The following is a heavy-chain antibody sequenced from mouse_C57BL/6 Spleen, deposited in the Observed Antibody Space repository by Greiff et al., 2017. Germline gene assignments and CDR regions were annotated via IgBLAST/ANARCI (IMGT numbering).Heavy chain of an antibody. CDR2: IYPGSGST. V-gene: IGHV1-55*01. CDR3: ARGGGNYVYAMDY. CDR1: GYTFTSYW. D-gene: IGHD2-1*01. J-gene: IGHJ4*01. Sequence: VQLQQPGAELVKPGASVKMSCKASGYTFTSYWITWVKQRPGQGLGWIGDIYPGSGSTNYNEKFKSKATRTVDTYSSTAYMQLSSLTSEDSAVYYCARGGGNYVYAMDYWGQGTSVTVSS.